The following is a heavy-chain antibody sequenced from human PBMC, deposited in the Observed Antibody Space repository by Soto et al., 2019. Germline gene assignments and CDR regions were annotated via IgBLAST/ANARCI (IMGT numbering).Heavy chain of an antibody. CDR1: GFTFSSYG. J-gene: IGHJ4*02. V-gene: IGHV3-30*18. Sequence: QVQLVESGGGVVQPGRSLRLSCAASGFTFSSYGMHWVRQAPGKGLEWVAVISYDGSNKYYADSVKGRFTISRDNSKNTLYLQMNSLRAEDTAVYYCAKDLALGTYYFDYWGQGTLVTVSS. CDR3: AKDLALGTYYFDY. D-gene: IGHD7-27*01. CDR2: ISYDGSNK.